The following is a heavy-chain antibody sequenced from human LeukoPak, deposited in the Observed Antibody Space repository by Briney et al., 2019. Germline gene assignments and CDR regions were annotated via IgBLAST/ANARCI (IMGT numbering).Heavy chain of an antibody. CDR2: VCDRGTT. J-gene: IGHJ4*02. CDR3: ARHDYDSSGYRRDYYFDF. V-gene: IGHV4-39*01. Sequence: SETLSLTCTVSGGSVSSTGYCWGWIRQPPGKGLEWIGSVCDRGTTFYKPSLKSRLAMSVDTSKKQFSLRLRFVTAADTSVYYCARHDYDSSGYRRDYYFDFWGQGTPVTVSS. D-gene: IGHD3-22*01. CDR1: GGSVSSTGYC.